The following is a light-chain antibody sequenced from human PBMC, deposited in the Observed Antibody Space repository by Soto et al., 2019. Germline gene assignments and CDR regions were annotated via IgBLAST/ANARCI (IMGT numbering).Light chain of an antibody. CDR1: SSDVGNYNY. CDR3: SSYSTSSPVV. V-gene: IGLV2-14*03. CDR2: DVS. Sequence: QSALTQPASVSGSPGQSITISCTGTSSDVGNYNYISWYQQHPGKAPKLMIFDVSNRPSGVSDRFSGYKSVNTASLTISGLRAVDEADYYCSSYSTSSPVVVGGGTKVTAL. J-gene: IGLJ2*01.